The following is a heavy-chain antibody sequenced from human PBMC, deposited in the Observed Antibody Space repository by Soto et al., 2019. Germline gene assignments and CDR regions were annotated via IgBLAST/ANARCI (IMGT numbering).Heavy chain of an antibody. CDR2: IWYDGSNK. D-gene: IGHD2-15*01. V-gene: IGHV3-33*01. Sequence: PGGSLRLSCAAPGLTFSSYGMHWVRLAPGKGLEWVAVIWYDGSNKYYADSVKGRFTISRDNSKYTLYLQMNSLRAEDTAVYYCARDLGHCSGGSCYHWFDPWGRGTLVTVSS. J-gene: IGHJ5*02. CDR3: ARDLGHCSGGSCYHWFDP. CDR1: GLTFSSYG.